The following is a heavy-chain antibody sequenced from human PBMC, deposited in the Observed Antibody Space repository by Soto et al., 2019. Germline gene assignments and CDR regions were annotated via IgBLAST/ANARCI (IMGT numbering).Heavy chain of an antibody. J-gene: IGHJ3*02. D-gene: IGHD6-13*01. CDR3: AREGRIAAATDAFDI. V-gene: IGHV3-48*01. Sequence: GGSLRLSCAVSGFTFSDHYMDWVRQAPGKGLEWVSYISSSSSTIYYADSVKGRFTISRDNAKNSLYLQMNSLRAEDTAVYYCAREGRIAAATDAFDIWGQGTMVTVSS. CDR2: ISSSSSTI. CDR1: GFTFSDHY.